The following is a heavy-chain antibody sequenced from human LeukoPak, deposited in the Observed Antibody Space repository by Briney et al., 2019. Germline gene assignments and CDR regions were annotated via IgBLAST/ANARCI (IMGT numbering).Heavy chain of an antibody. V-gene: IGHV5-10-1*01. Sequence: GEPLKISCKGSGYSFTSYWITWVRQMPGKGLEWMGRIDPSDSYTNYSPSFQGHVTISADKSISTAYLQWSSLKASDTAMNYCASDRSSKWYFDYWGPGTLVTVSS. CDR2: IDPSDSYT. J-gene: IGHJ4*02. D-gene: IGHD2-15*01. CDR3: ASDRSSKWYFDY. CDR1: GYSFTSYW.